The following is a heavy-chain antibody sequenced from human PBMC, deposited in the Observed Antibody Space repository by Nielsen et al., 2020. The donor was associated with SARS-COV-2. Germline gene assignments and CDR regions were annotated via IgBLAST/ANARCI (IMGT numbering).Heavy chain of an antibody. CDR3: ARVSKYSGVDY. V-gene: IGHV4-30-4*01. CDR1: GGSISSGDYY. Sequence: SETLSLTCTVSGGSISSGDYYWSWIRQPPGKGLEWIGYIYYSGSTYYNPSLKSRVTISVDTSKNQFSLKLSSVTAADTAVYYCARVSKYSGVDYWGQGTLVTVSS. CDR2: IYYSGST. D-gene: IGHD1-26*01. J-gene: IGHJ4*02.